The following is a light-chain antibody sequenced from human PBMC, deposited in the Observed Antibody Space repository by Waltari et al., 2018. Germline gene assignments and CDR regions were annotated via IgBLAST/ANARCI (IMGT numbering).Light chain of an antibody. CDR1: NSNIGKNY. V-gene: IGLV1-51*02. Sequence: PSVSAAPGQKVTISCSGSNSNIGKNYVSWYQQFPGTAPKLLIHENSRRPSGIPDRFSGSKSGTSVTLAITGLQPGDEADYYCATWDSNLNVGLFGGGTRLSVL. CDR2: ENS. CDR3: ATWDSNLNVGL. J-gene: IGLJ2*01.